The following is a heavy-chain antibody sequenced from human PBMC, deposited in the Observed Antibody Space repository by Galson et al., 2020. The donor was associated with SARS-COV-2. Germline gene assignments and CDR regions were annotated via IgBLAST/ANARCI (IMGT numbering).Heavy chain of an antibody. CDR3: ARAGINWNYVSALY. J-gene: IGHJ4*02. CDR1: GYTFTSYG. V-gene: IGHV1-18*01. Sequence: GESLKISCKASGYTFTSYGISWVRQAPGQGLEWMGWISAYNGNTNYAQKLQGRVTMTTDTSTSTAYMELRSLRSDDTAVYYCARAGINWNYVSALYWGQGTLVTVSS. CDR2: ISAYNGNT. D-gene: IGHD1-7*01.